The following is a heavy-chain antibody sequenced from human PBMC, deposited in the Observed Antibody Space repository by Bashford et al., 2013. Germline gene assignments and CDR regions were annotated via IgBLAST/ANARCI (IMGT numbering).Heavy chain of an antibody. CDR3: ARGGDSFTYVYAFDL. CDR1: GGSISTYY. CDR2: IYYTGDT. J-gene: IGHJ3*01. V-gene: IGHV4-59*01. D-gene: IGHD5-18*01. Sequence: SETLSLTCSVSGGSISTYYWNWIRQPPGKGLEWIGYIYYTGDTNYNPSLKSRLTISVDTSKNQFSLKLSSVTAADTAVYYCARGGDSFTYVYAFDLWGQGTMVTVSS.